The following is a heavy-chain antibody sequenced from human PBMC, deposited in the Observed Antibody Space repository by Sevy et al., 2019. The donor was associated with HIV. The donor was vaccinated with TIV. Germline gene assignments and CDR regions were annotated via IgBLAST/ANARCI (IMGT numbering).Heavy chain of an antibody. CDR1: GFTFSSYS. J-gene: IGHJ5*02. D-gene: IGHD2-2*01. V-gene: IGHV3-21*01. Sequence: GGSLRLSCAASGFTFSSYSMNWVRQAPGKGLEWVSSISSSSSYISYADSVKGRFTISRDNAKNSLYLQLNSLRAEDTAVYYCASDIVVVPAAIRNWFDPWGQGTLVTVSS. CDR3: ASDIVVVPAAIRNWFDP. CDR2: ISSSSSYI.